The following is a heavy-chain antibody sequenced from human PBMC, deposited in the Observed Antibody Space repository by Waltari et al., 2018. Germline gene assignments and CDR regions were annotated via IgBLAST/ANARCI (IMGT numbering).Heavy chain of an antibody. V-gene: IGHV3-23*01. D-gene: IGHD3-22*01. CDR3: ARQNYYDSSLYNYPFDY. J-gene: IGHJ4*02. CDR2: IRGRDRRT. Sequence: EVQLLESGGGLIQPGGSLRLSCAASGFIFSDYAMTWVRQAPGNGMEWVSDIRGRDRRTHYAGSVKGRFTISRDNSKNTLYLQMNGLRVEDTAVYFCARQNYYDSSLYNYPFDYWGRGTLVIVSS. CDR1: GFIFSDYA.